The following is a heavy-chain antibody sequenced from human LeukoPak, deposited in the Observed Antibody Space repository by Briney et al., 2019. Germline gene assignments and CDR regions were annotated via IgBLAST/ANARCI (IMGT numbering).Heavy chain of an antibody. CDR1: GFTFSDFA. CDR3: AKESLVVIESYFDN. CDR2: ITGSGETK. Sequence: GGSLRLSCVVSGFTFSDFAMSWVRRAPGKGLEWVSAITGSGETKYYADSVKGQFTMSRDNSKNTLYLQMNSLRDEDTAEYFCAKESLVVIESYFDNWGQGTLVTVSS. D-gene: IGHD3-22*01. V-gene: IGHV3-23*01. J-gene: IGHJ4*02.